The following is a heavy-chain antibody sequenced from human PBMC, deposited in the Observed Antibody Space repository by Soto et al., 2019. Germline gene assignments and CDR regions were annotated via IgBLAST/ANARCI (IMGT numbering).Heavy chain of an antibody. CDR3: ARLDTNWYV. Sequence: QVQLQESGPGLVKPSGTLSLTCAVSGDSISSRNWWSWFRQPPGEGLEWIGDIYHSGTTQYNPSLKSRVTLSVDKSMNHFSLTVTSVTAADTAVYYCARLDTNWYVWGQGTLVTVSS. J-gene: IGHJ4*02. D-gene: IGHD1-1*01. V-gene: IGHV4-4*02. CDR2: IYHSGTT. CDR1: GDSISSRNW.